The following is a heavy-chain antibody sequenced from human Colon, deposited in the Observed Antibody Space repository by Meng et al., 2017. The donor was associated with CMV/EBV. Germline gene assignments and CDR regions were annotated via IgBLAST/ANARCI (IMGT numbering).Heavy chain of an antibody. J-gene: IGHJ4*02. D-gene: IGHD3-22*01. CDR1: GYYFTNFR. CDR2: IYPGDSDT. V-gene: IGHV5-51*01. Sequence: KVSCKASGYYFTNFRIGWVRQMPGKGLEWMGIIYPGDSDTRYSPSFQGQVTISADKSISTAYLQWSSLKASDTAIYYCARHGAYYSDSSGSYYPDYWGQGTQVTVSS. CDR3: ARHGAYYSDSSGSYYPDY.